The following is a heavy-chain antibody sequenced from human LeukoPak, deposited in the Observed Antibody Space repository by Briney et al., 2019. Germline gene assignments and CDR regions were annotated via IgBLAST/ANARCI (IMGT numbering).Heavy chain of an antibody. CDR1: GYTFTNYD. V-gene: IGHV1-46*01. CDR3: ARDLQVDSRASGY. Sequence: ASVKVSCKASGYTFTNYDINWVRQAPGEGLEWMGIINPSGGSTSYAQKFQGRVTMTRDTSTSTVYMELSSLRSEDTAVYYCARDLQVDSRASGYWGQGTLVTVSS. J-gene: IGHJ4*02. CDR2: INPSGGST. D-gene: IGHD3-22*01.